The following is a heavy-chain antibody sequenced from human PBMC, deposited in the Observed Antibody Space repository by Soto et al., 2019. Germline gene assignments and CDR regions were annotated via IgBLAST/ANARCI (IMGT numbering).Heavy chain of an antibody. J-gene: IGHJ5*02. CDR3: ARGPVLLWFGESLSDP. CDR1: GGTIRSNA. V-gene: IGHV1-69*13. D-gene: IGHD3-10*01. Sequence: GASVKPSCKDSGGTIRSNAISWVRQAPKQGLEWMGGIIPIFGTANYAQKFQGRVTITADESTSTAYMELSSLRSEDTAVYYCARGPVLLWFGESLSDPWGQGTLVTVSS. CDR2: IIPIFGTA.